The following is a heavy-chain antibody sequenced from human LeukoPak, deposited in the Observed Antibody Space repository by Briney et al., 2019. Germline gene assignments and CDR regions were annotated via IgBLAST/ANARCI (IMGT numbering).Heavy chain of an antibody. CDR3: AKWGDYDILTGYYDPDY. V-gene: IGHV3-23*01. J-gene: IGHJ4*02. CDR2: ISGRDDST. D-gene: IGHD3-9*01. Sequence: GGSLRLSCAASGFTVTNYAMYWVRQAPGKGLPWVSAISGRDDSTYYADSVKGRFTISRDTSKNTLFLQMNSLRAEDTAVYYCAKWGDYDILTGYYDPDYWGQGTLVTVSS. CDR1: GFTVTNYA.